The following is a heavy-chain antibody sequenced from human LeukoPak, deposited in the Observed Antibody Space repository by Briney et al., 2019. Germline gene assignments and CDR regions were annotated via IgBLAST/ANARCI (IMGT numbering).Heavy chain of an antibody. CDR1: GFTFSSYA. CDR2: ISGSGGST. CDR3: ANGLGRVFSSGSYPDY. D-gene: IGHD3-10*01. V-gene: IGHV3-23*01. J-gene: IGHJ4*02. Sequence: PGVSLRLSCAASGFTFSSYAMSWVRQAPGKGLEWGSAISGSGGSTYYAESVKGRITTARDNSKNTLYLQMNSLRAEDRAVYYCANGLGRVFSSGSYPDYWGQGTLVTVSS.